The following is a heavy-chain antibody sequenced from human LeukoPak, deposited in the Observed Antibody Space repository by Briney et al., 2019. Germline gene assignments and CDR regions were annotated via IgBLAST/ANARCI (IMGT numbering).Heavy chain of an antibody. Sequence: GGSLRLSCAASGFTFSSYGMNWVRQAPGKGLEWVSYIRSGGSNKYYADSVKGRFTISRDNSKNSLYLQMNSLRAEDTAVYYCARDRSRDFGVVIARPRYYYGIDVWGQGTTVTVSS. J-gene: IGHJ6*02. D-gene: IGHD3-3*01. CDR2: IRSGGSNK. CDR3: ARDRSRDFGVVIARPRYYYGIDV. CDR1: GFTFSSYG. V-gene: IGHV3-48*03.